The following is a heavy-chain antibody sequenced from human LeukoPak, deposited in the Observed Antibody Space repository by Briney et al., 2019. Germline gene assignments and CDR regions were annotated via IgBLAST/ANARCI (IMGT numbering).Heavy chain of an antibody. CDR2: IYTSGST. CDR1: GGSISSGSYY. V-gene: IGHV4-61*02. CDR3: ARDGTYYYDSSGPPTNFDI. D-gene: IGHD3-22*01. J-gene: IGHJ3*02. Sequence: SQTLSLTCTVSGGSISSGSYYWSWIRQPAGKGLEWIGRIYTSGSTNYNPSLKSRVTISVDASKNQFSLNLSSVTAADTAVYYCARDGTYYYDSSGPPTNFDIWGQGTMVTVSS.